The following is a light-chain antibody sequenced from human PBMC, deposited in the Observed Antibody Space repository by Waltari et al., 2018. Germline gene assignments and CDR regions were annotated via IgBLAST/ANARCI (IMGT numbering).Light chain of an antibody. CDR1: RSNIGAEV. J-gene: IGLJ3*02. Sequence: QSVLTQPPSASGTPGQSVTISCSGSRSNIGAEVVNWYQVLPGTAPRLLIYSTKQRPSGFPERFSGSKSGTSASLAISGLQSEDEADYYCATWDYSLDGQVFGGGTKLTVL. CDR3: ATWDYSLDGQV. V-gene: IGLV1-44*01. CDR2: STK.